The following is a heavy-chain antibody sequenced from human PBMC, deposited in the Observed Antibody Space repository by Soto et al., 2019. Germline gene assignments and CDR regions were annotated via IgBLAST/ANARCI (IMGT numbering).Heavy chain of an antibody. J-gene: IGHJ4*02. Sequence: QVQLKESGPGLVKPSQTLSLTCTVSGGSISSGGQYWSWIRQHPGKGLEWIGYIYDSGSTYYNPSLRSRVTISVDTSKKQFSLTLRSVTAADTAVYYCASDAAEYYFDYWGQGTLVTVSS. D-gene: IGHD6-25*01. CDR1: GGSISSGGQY. CDR2: IYDSGST. CDR3: ASDAAEYYFDY. V-gene: IGHV4-31*03.